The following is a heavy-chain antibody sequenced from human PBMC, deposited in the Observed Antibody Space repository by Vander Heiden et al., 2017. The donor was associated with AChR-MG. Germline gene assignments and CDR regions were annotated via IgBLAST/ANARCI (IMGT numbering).Heavy chain of an antibody. CDR3: AKVPPRVPAAMRYHFDS. V-gene: IGHV3-23*01. J-gene: IGHJ4*02. CDR1: GFTFSSNA. CDR2: ISHTGGST. D-gene: IGHD2-2*01. Sequence: EVQLLESGGGLVQPGGSLRLSCAVAGFTFSSNAMSWVRQAPGKGLEWVSAISHTGGSTYYADSVKGRFTISRDNSKNTLFLQMNSLRAEDTAVYYCAKVPPRVPAAMRYHFDSWGQGTLVTVSS.